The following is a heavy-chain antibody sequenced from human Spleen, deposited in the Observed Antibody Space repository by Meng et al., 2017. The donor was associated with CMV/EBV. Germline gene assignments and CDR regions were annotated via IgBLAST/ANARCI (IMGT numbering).Heavy chain of an antibody. D-gene: IGHD1-7*01. CDR2: VHFKGAS. V-gene: IGHV4-39*01. CDR1: DSMNNDNYY. J-gene: IGHJ4*02. CDR3: ARRLTYRWNYVGYFDY. Sequence: DSMNNDNYYWAWIRQSPGKGLQWIGTVHFKGASSSNPSLKSRVTTSIDKSRRQFSLKVRSVTAADTAVYFCARRLTYRWNYVGYFDYWGQGALVTVSS.